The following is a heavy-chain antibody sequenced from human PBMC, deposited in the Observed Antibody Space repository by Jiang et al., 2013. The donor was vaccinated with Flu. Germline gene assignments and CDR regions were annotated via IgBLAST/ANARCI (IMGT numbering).Heavy chain of an antibody. D-gene: IGHD1-26*01. CDR2: IYPGDSDT. V-gene: IGHV5-51*01. J-gene: IGHJ3*02. CDR1: GYSFTSYW. CDR3: ARRGKVGALTDAFDI. Sequence: PGESLKISCKGSGYSFTSYWIGWVRQMPGKGLEWMGIIYPGDSDTRYSPSFQGQVTISADKSISTAYLQWSSLKASDTAMYYCARRGKVGALTDAFDIWGQGTMVTVSS.